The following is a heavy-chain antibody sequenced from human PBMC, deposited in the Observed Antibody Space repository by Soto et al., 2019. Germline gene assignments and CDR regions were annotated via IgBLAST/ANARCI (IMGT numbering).Heavy chain of an antibody. D-gene: IGHD3-22*01. V-gene: IGHV1-18*01. J-gene: IGHJ4*02. CDR3: ARAYYDSSGYLGADY. CDR2: ISAYNGNT. CDR1: GYTFTSYG. Sequence: ASVKVSCKASGYTFTSYGISWVRQAPGQGLEWMGWISAYNGNTNYAQKLQGRVTMTTDTSTSTAYMELRSLRSEDTAVYYCARAYYDSSGYLGADYWGQGTLVTVSS.